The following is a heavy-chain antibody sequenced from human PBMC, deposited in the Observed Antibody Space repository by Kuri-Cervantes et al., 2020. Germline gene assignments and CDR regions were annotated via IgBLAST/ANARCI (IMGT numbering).Heavy chain of an antibody. V-gene: IGHV1-8*01. D-gene: IGHD6-19*01. CDR3: AIWGSVAGTCFFY. CDR1: GYTFTSYD. Sequence: GESLKVSCKASGYTFTSYDINWVRQATGQGLEWMGWMNPNSGNTGYAQKFQGRVTMTRSTSISTAYMELRSLRSDDTAVYYCAIWGSVAGTCFFYWGQGTLVTVSS. CDR2: MNPNSGNT. J-gene: IGHJ4*02.